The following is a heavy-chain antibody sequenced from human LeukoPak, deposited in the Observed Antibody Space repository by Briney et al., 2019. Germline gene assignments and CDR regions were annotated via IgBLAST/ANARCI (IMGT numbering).Heavy chain of an antibody. CDR3: ARDPVYYDSSGFNWFDP. CDR2: INPNSGGT. D-gene: IGHD3-22*01. CDR1: GYTFTGYY. Sequence: GASVKVSCKASGYTFTGYYMHWVRQAPGQGLEWMGWINPNSGGTNYAQKFQGRATMTRDTSISTAYMELNRLRSDDTAVYYCARDPVYYDSSGFNWFDPWGQGTLVTVSS. J-gene: IGHJ5*02. V-gene: IGHV1-2*02.